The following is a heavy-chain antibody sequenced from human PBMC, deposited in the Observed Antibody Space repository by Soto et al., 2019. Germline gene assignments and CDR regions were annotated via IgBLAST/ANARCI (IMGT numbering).Heavy chain of an antibody. J-gene: IGHJ4*02. CDR2: INHSGST. D-gene: IGHD3-3*01. V-gene: IGHV4-34*01. CDR1: GGSFSGYY. CDR3: ARGANYDFWSGYYTFYFDY. Sequence: QVQLQQWGAGLLKPSETLSLTCAVYGGSFSGYYWSWIRQPPGKGLEWIGEINHSGSTKYNPSLKSRVAISVDTSKNQFSLKLSSVTAADTAVYYCARGANYDFWSGYYTFYFDYWGQGTLVTVSS.